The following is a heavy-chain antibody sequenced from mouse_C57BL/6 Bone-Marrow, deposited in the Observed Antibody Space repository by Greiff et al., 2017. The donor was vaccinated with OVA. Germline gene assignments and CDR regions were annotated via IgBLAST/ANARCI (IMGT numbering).Heavy chain of an antibody. J-gene: IGHJ2*01. CDR3: TSYGNVAY. V-gene: IGHV14-4*01. CDR1: GWKRKNTY. CDR2: IDPENGDT. Sequence: VQLQQSGAELVRPGASGKGEGKEEGWKRKNTYMPWVKQRPEQGLEWIGWIDPENGDTEYASKFQGKATITDDTSSNTAYLQLSSLTSEDTAVYYCTSYGNVAYWGQGTTLTVSS. D-gene: IGHD2-1*01.